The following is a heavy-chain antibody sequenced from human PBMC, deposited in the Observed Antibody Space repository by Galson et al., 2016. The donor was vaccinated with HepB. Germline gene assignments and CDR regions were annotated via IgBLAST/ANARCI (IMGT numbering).Heavy chain of an antibody. CDR3: SRGRTFGELLEGGLDR. Sequence: TLSLTCTVSGGSITTGDYSWNWIRQSPGEGLEWIGYIYQSGASYYSPSLKSRATISIDKSTNRFSLRLSSVTAADTALYYCSRGRTFGELLEGGLDRWGQGTLVSVSS. CDR1: GGSITTGDYS. V-gene: IGHV4-30-2*06. CDR2: IYQSGAS. J-gene: IGHJ4*02. D-gene: IGHD3-10*01.